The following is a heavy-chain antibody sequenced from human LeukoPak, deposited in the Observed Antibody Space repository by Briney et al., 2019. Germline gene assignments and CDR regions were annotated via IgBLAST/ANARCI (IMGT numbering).Heavy chain of an antibody. CDR3: ARVDTAMAPLFDY. CDR1: GGSISSSSYY. CDR2: IYYSGST. J-gene: IGHJ4*02. V-gene: IGHV4-39*01. Sequence: PSETLSLTCTVSGGSISSSSYYWGWIRQPPGKGLEWIGSIYYSGSTYYNPSLKSRVTISVDTSKNQFSLKLSSVTAADTAVYYCARVDTAMAPLFDYWGQGTLVTVSS. D-gene: IGHD5-18*01.